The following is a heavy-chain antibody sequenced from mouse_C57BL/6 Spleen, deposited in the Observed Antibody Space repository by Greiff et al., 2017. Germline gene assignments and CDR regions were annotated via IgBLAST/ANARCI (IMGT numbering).Heavy chain of an antibody. D-gene: IGHD1-1*01. J-gene: IGHJ2*01. CDR2: IYPRSGNT. CDR1: DYTFTSYG. CDR3: ARERTSTVVATGVDY. Sequence: VQLQQSGAELARPGASVKLSCKASDYTFTSYGISWVKQRTGQGLEWIGEIYPRSGNTYYNEKFKGKATLTADKSSSTAYMELRSLTSEDSAVYFCARERTSTVVATGVDYWGQGTTLTVSS. V-gene: IGHV1-81*01.